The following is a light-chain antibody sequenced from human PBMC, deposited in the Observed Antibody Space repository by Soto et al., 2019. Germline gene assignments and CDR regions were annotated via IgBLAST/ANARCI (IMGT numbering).Light chain of an antibody. CDR1: QSVSNDF. J-gene: IGKJ1*01. Sequence: EIVLTQSPGTVSLSPGESAALSCRASQSVSNDFVAWYQRKPGQAPRLLIYGASYRDTDIPYRFTGSGSGTDFTLTITRLEPDDFAVYYCQQYGGSPPTFGQGTKVEVK. CDR2: GAS. CDR3: QQYGGSPPT. V-gene: IGKV3-20*01.